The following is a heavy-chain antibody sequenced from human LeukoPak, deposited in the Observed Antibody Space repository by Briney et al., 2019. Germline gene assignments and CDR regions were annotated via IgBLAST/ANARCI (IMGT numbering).Heavy chain of an antibody. Sequence: ASVKVSCKASGYTFTGYYMHWVRQAPGQGLEWMGWINPNSGGTNYAQKFQGRVTMSVDTSKNQFSLKLSSVTAADTAVYYCARGLLMATISSYWYFDLWGRGTLVTVSS. J-gene: IGHJ2*01. V-gene: IGHV1-2*02. D-gene: IGHD5-24*01. CDR3: ARGLLMATISSYWYFDL. CDR2: INPNSGGT. CDR1: GYTFTGYY.